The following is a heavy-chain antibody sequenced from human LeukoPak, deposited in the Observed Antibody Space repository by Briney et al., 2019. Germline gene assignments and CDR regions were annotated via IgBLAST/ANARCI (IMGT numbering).Heavy chain of an antibody. CDR1: GFTFSSYG. J-gene: IGHJ5*02. Sequence: GGSLRLSCAASGFTFSSYGMHWVRQAPGKGLEWVAVIWYDGSNKYYADSVKGRFTISRDNSKNTLYLQMNSLRAEDTAVYYCARRYCSGGSCYSFRGDWFDPWGQGTLVTVSS. CDR3: ARRYCSGGSCYSFRGDWFDP. D-gene: IGHD2-15*01. CDR2: IWYDGSNK. V-gene: IGHV3-33*01.